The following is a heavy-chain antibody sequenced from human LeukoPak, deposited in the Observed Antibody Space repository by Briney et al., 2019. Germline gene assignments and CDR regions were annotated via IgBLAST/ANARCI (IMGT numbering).Heavy chain of an antibody. CDR2: ISSSSRTT. J-gene: IGHJ4*02. CDR1: AFSFSAYS. Sequence: QPGGSLRLSCAASAFSFSAYSMNWVRQAPGXGLEWVSYISSSSRTTYYADSVKGRFTISRDNAKNSLYLQMNSLRGEDTAVYYCARGRCGYNCGSEFYYWGQGTLVTVSS. D-gene: IGHD5-24*01. V-gene: IGHV3-48*01. CDR3: ARGRCGYNCGSEFYY.